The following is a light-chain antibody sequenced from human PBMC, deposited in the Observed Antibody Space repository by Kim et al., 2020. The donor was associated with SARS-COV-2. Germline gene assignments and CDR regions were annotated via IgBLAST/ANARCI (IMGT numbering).Light chain of an antibody. CDR2: DVF. Sequence: DIQMTQSPSSLSASVGDRVTITCQASQDIATRLNWYLQKPGKAPKLLIYDVFNVEVGVTVRFSGRGSGRDFTLTISSLQPEDIGIYYCQQYDILPPVTFGGGTKVDIK. CDR1: QDIATR. V-gene: IGKV1-33*01. J-gene: IGKJ4*01. CDR3: QQYDILPPVT.